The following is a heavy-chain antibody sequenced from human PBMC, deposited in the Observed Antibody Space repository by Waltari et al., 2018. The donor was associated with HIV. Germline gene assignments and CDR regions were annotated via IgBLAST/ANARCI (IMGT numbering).Heavy chain of an antibody. CDR2: IYSTGRT. V-gene: IGHV4-39*01. CDR3: ARHHSPKSGGFYYVAEHFQY. D-gene: IGHD3-22*01. CDR1: GGSLSRGSYY. J-gene: IGHJ1*01. Sequence: QLQLQESGPGQVKPSESLSLNCSVSGGSLSRGSYYWGWIRQSPGKGLQWLGTIYSTGRTYHNPSLKSRLTRSIDTSKAQFSLTLASLTAADTAVYYCARHHSPKSGGFYYVAEHFQYGGQGTLVTVSS.